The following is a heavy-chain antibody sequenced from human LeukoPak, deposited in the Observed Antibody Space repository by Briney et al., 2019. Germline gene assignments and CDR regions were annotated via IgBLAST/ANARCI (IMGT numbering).Heavy chain of an antibody. D-gene: IGHD6-13*01. CDR3: ARSIPYGTTWYGRSDY. CDR1: GFRFSDYA. V-gene: IGHV3-7*03. CDR2: IKPDGTTK. Sequence: GGSLRLSCAASGFRFSDYAVVWVRQAPGKGLEWVANIKPDGTTKFYVDSVKGRFTISRDNALNSLYLQMNSLRAEDTAIYYCARSIPYGTTWYGRSDYWGQGTLVTVSS. J-gene: IGHJ4*02.